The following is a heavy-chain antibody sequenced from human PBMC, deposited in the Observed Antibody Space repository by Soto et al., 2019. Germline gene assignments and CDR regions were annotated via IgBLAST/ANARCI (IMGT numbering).Heavy chain of an antibody. D-gene: IGHD2-21*01. CDR3: AASPEWSYALNPLAIPTCGFF. Sequence: QVQLVQSGAEVRKPGSSVKVSCKASGGTFTKYAISWVRQAPGQGLEWLGGIIPVFGATDYAQTFKERVTITADEATRTVHMELRRLRSEDTAVYFCAASPEWSYALNPLAIPTCGFFWGQGALVTVSP. CDR1: GGTFTKYA. J-gene: IGHJ4*02. V-gene: IGHV1-69*01. CDR2: IIPVFGAT.